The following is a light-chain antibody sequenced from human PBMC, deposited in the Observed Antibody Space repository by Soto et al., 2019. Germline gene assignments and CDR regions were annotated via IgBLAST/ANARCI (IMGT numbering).Light chain of an antibody. V-gene: IGKV3-20*01. CDR2: GAS. CDR1: QSVNSQF. CDR3: HQYGRSPRT. Sequence: EIVLTQSPDTLSLPPGERATLSCRASQSVNSQFFAWHQQKPGQAPRLLIHGASNRAAGIPDRFSGSGSGTDFTLTISRLEPEDFAVYYCHQYGRSPRTFGQGTKVDI. J-gene: IGKJ1*01.